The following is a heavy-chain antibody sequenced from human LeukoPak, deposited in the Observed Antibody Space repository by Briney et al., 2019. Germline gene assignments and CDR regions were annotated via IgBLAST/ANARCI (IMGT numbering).Heavy chain of an antibody. V-gene: IGHV3-30*04. CDR2: IWYDGNNK. CDR1: GFTFSSYA. J-gene: IGHJ2*01. Sequence: QPGRSLRLSCAASGFTFSSYAMHWVRQAPGKGLEWVAFIWYDGNNKYYADSVEGRFTISRDNSKNTLYLQMNSLRPEDTAVYSCAKEGRYDVVLEGLGWYFDIWGRGTLVTVSS. CDR3: AKEGRYDVVLEGLGWYFDI. D-gene: IGHD2-2*01.